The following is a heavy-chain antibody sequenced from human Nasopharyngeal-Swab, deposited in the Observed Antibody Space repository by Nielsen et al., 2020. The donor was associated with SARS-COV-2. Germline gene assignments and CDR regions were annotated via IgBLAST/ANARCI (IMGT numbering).Heavy chain of an antibody. CDR2: IFHSGGA. Sequence: SETLSLTCTVSGGSIRSSTFYWGWIRQPPGKGLEWIGSIFHSGGAYYNPSLQRRVTLSVDPSKNHFSLKLSSVTAADTAIYYCARSSWFWDLDYWGQGTLVPVSA. J-gene: IGHJ4*02. CDR3: ARSSWFWDLDY. D-gene: IGHD6-13*01. CDR1: GGSIRSSTFY. V-gene: IGHV4-39*02.